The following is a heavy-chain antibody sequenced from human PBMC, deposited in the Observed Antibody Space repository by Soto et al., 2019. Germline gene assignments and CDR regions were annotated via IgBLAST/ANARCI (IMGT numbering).Heavy chain of an antibody. V-gene: IGHV1-18*01. CDR1: GYTFTSYG. D-gene: IGHD3-3*01. CDR3: ARDRIFGVVISKDYFDY. J-gene: IGHJ4*02. CDR2: ISAYNGNT. Sequence: ASVKVSCKASGYTFTSYGISWVRQAPGQGLEWMGWISAYNGNTNYAQKLQGRVTMTTDTSTSTAYMELRSLRSDDTAVYYCARDRIFGVVISKDYFDYWGQGTLVTVSS.